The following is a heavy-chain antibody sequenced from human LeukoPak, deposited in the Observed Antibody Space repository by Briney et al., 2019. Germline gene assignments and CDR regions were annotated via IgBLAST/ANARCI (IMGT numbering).Heavy chain of an antibody. D-gene: IGHD2-2*02. CDR2: IRYDGSNK. Sequence: GGSLRLSCAASGFTFSSYGMHWVRQAPGKGLEWVAFIRYDGSNKYYADSVKGRFTISRDNSKNTLYLQMNSLRAEDTAVYYCAKDRPRYIGYCSSTSCYTFDYWGQGTLVTVSS. CDR1: GFTFSSYG. CDR3: AKDRPRYIGYCSSTSCYTFDY. V-gene: IGHV3-30*02. J-gene: IGHJ4*02.